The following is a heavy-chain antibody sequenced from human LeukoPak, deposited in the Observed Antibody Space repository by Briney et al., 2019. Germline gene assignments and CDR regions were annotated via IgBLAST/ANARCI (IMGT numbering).Heavy chain of an antibody. CDR1: GFIFSDYG. Sequence: PGGSLRLSCAASGFIFSDYGMHWVRQAPGKGLEWVTFIRYDGRNKYYADSVKGRFTISRDNSKNIVYLQMNSLSSEGTAVYYCAKEGTASKPSDLDYWGQGTLVTVSS. J-gene: IGHJ4*02. V-gene: IGHV3-30*02. CDR3: AKEGTASKPSDLDY. D-gene: IGHD1/OR15-1a*01. CDR2: IRYDGRNK.